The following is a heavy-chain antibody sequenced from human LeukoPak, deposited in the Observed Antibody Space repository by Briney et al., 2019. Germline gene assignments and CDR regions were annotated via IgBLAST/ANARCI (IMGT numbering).Heavy chain of an antibody. Sequence: GGSLRLSCAASGFTFSSYAMHWVRQAPGKGLEWVAVIWYDGSNKYYADSVKGRFTISRDNSKNTLYLQMNSLRAEDTAVYYCAREGIEAAAGSYYYYGMDVWGQGTTVTVSS. D-gene: IGHD6-13*01. J-gene: IGHJ6*02. CDR3: AREGIEAAAGSYYYYGMDV. CDR2: IWYDGSNK. V-gene: IGHV3-33*08. CDR1: GFTFSSYA.